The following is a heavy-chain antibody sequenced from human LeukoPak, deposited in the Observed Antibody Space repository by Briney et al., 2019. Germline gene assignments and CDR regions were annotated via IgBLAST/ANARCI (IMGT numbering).Heavy chain of an antibody. CDR1: GFTFSSYS. Sequence: PGGSLRLSCAASGFTFSSYSMNWVRQAPGKGLEWVSSISSSSSYIYYADSVKGRFTISRDNAKNSLYLQMNSLRAEDTAVYYCARGAGWSPQHYYYYMDVWGKGTTVTVSS. CDR3: ARGAGWSPQHYYYYMDV. D-gene: IGHD6-19*01. J-gene: IGHJ6*03. V-gene: IGHV3-21*01. CDR2: ISSSSSYI.